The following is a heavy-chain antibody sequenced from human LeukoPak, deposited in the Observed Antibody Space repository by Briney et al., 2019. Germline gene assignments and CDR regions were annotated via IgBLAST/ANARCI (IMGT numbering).Heavy chain of an antibody. CDR3: ARHSRGFDY. V-gene: IGHV4-38-2*02. D-gene: IGHD6-13*01. J-gene: IGHJ4*02. CDR2: IYHSGST. CDR1: GYSISSGYY. Sequence: SETLSLTCTVSGYSISSGYYWGWVRQPPGKGLEWIGSIYHSGSTYYNPSLKSRVTISVDTSKNQFSLKLSSVTAADTAVYYCARHSRGFDYWGQGTLVTVSS.